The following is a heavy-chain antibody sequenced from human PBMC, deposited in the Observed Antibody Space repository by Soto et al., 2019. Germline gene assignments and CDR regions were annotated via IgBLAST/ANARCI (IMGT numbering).Heavy chain of an antibody. CDR3: ARNDLSNGINLFDY. V-gene: IGHV4-39*01. CDR2: VYYSGTS. D-gene: IGHD3-3*01. CDR1: GGSINSGSYY. Sequence: SETLSLTCTVSGGSINSGSYYWGWIRQPPGKGLEWIGSVYYSGTSYQSPSLKSRVTISVDTSKNQFSLKLRSVTATDTAVYYCARNDLSNGINLFDYWGQGTLVTVSS. J-gene: IGHJ4*02.